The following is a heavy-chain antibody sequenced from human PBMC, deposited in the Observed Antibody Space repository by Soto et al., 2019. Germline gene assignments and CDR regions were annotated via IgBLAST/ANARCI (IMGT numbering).Heavy chain of an antibody. CDR3: ARGGYCSSTRCGNYYYGMDV. Sequence: GESPELHCTGSCYGFTRYLIGWVPQLPGKGLEWMGIIYPGDSDTRYSPSFQGQVTISADKSISTAYLQWSSLKASDTAMYYCARGGYCSSTRCGNYYYGMDVWGQGTRVTFSS. CDR1: CYGFTRYL. D-gene: IGHD2-2*03. J-gene: IGHJ6*02. V-gene: IGHV5-51*01. CDR2: IYPGDSDT.